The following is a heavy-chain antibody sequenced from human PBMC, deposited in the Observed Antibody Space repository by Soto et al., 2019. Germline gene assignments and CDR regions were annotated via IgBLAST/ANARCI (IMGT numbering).Heavy chain of an antibody. D-gene: IGHD6-13*01. J-gene: IGHJ4*02. CDR1: GFTFSSSW. CDR3: ARRIAAAGSFDY. CDR2: IKQDGSET. Sequence: GGSLRLSCAASGFTFSSSWMSWVRQAPGKGLEWVANIKQDGSETYYVDSVKGRFTISRDSAKNSLYMQMNTLRAEDTAVYYCARRIAAAGSFDYWGQGTLVTVSS. V-gene: IGHV3-7*01.